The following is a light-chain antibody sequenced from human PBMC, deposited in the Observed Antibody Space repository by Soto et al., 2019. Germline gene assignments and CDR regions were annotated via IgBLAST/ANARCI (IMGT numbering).Light chain of an antibody. CDR3: QQYNNWPSLT. J-gene: IGKJ4*02. Sequence: EIVMTQSPATLSVSPGERATLSCRASQSVSSNLAWYQQKTGQAPRLLIYGASTSATGIPARFSGSGSGTEFTLTISSLQSEDFAVSYCQQYNNWPSLTFGGGTKVEIK. V-gene: IGKV3-15*01. CDR2: GAS. CDR1: QSVSSN.